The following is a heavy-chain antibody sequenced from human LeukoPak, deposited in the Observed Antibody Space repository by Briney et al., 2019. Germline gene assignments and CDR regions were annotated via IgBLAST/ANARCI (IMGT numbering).Heavy chain of an antibody. V-gene: IGHV4-38-2*02. J-gene: IGHJ5*02. Sequence: PSETLSLTCTVSGYSISSGYYWGWIRQPPGKGLEWIGSIYHSGSTYYNPSLKSRVTISVDTSKNQFSLKLSSVTAADTAVYYCARLWGTAMVNFRSGWFDPWGQGTLVTVSS. D-gene: IGHD5-18*01. CDR2: IYHSGST. CDR1: GYSISSGYY. CDR3: ARLWGTAMVNFRSGWFDP.